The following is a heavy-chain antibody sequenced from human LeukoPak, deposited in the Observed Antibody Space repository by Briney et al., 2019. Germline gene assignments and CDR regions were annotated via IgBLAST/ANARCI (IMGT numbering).Heavy chain of an antibody. Sequence: GGSLRLSCVGSGFSFGSYWMHWVRQAPGKGLVWVSRITSDGSTTSYADSVKGRFTISRDNSKNTLSLQMNSLRAEDTAVYYCARDVNGQQLVTDPYYFDYWGQGTLVTVSS. CDR3: ARDVNGQQLVTDPYYFDY. CDR2: ITSDGSTT. D-gene: IGHD6-13*01. CDR1: GFSFGSYW. J-gene: IGHJ4*02. V-gene: IGHV3-74*01.